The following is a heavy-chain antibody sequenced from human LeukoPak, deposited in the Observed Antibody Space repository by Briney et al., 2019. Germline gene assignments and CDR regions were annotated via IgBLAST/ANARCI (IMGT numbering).Heavy chain of an antibody. CDR3: AREGYCSGGTCYSTMNWFDP. V-gene: IGHV1-18*01. CDR2: INTNNGNT. Sequence: GASVKVSCKASGYTFTSYGFSWVRQAPGQGLEWMGWINTNNGNTYYAQKLRGRVTLTTDTSTSTAYMELRSLRSDDTAVYYCAREGYCSGGTCYSTMNWFDPWGQGTLVTVSS. D-gene: IGHD2-15*01. CDR1: GYTFTSYG. J-gene: IGHJ5*02.